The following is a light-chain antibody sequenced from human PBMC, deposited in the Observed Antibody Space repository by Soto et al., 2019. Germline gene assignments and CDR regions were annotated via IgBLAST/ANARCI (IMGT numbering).Light chain of an antibody. Sequence: DIQMTQSPSTLSGSVGDRVTITCRASQTISSWLAWYQQKPGKAPKLLIYKASTLKSGVPSRFSGSGSETEFTLTISSLQPDDCATYYCQHYNSYSDAFGQGTKVDI. V-gene: IGKV1-5*03. CDR1: QTISSW. CDR3: QHYNSYSDA. CDR2: KAS. J-gene: IGKJ1*01.